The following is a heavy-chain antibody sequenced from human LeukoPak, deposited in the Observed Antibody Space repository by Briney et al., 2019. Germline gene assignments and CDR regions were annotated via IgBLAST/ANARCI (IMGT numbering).Heavy chain of an antibody. D-gene: IGHD1-26*01. V-gene: IGHV4-39*01. CDR1: GGSISSSSYY. Sequence: SETLSLTCTVSGGSISSSSYYWGWIRQPPGKGLEWIGSIYYSGSTYYNPSLKSRVTVSVDTSKNQFSLKLSSVTAADTAVYYCARIGGSYPGGAFDIWGQGTMVTVSS. CDR2: IYYSGST. J-gene: IGHJ3*02. CDR3: ARIGGSYPGGAFDI.